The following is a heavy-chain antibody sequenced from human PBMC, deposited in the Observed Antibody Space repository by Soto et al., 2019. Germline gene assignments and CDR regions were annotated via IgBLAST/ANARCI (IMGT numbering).Heavy chain of an antibody. CDR1: GFTFSSYA. CDR2: ISGSGGST. D-gene: IGHD3-22*01. CDR3: ATVTEPGHMIASN. Sequence: EVQLLESGGGLVQPGGSLRLSCAASGFTFSSYAMSWVRQAPGKGLEWVSAISGSGGSTYYADSVKGRFTISRDNSKNTVYLQMNSLRAADTAVYYCATVTEPGHMIASNWGQGTMVTVSS. V-gene: IGHV3-23*01. J-gene: IGHJ4*02.